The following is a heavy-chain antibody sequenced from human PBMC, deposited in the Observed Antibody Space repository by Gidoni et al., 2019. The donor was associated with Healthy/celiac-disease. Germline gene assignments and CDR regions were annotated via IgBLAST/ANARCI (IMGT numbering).Heavy chain of an antibody. V-gene: IGHV2-5*02. J-gene: IGHJ2*01. Sequence: QITLKESGPTLVKPTQTLTLTCTFSGFSLSPSGVGVGWIRQPPGKALEWLALIYWDDDKRYSPSLKSRLTITKDTSKNQVVLTMTNMDPVDTATYYGALQTDDVWSGYWYFDLWGRGTLVTVSS. CDR3: ALQTDDVWSGYWYFDL. CDR2: IYWDDDK. D-gene: IGHD3-3*01. CDR1: GFSLSPSGVG.